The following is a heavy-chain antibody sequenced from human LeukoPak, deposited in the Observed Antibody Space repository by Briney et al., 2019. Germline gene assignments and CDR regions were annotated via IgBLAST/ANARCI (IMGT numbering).Heavy chain of an antibody. CDR3: ARAGARDSPLEASFDY. Sequence: PSETLSLTCTVSGGSISSYYWSWIRQPPGKGLEWIGYIYYSGSTNYNPSLKSRVTISVDTSKNQFSLKLSSVTAADTAVYYCARAGARDSPLEASFDYWGQGTLVTVSS. CDR2: IYYSGST. CDR1: GGSISSYY. D-gene: IGHD1-26*01. V-gene: IGHV4-59*01. J-gene: IGHJ4*02.